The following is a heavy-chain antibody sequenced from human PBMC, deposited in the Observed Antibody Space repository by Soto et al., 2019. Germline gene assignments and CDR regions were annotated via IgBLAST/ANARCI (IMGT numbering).Heavy chain of an antibody. CDR3: ARERPYGSGSYSNYFDY. V-gene: IGHV4-31*02. J-gene: IGHJ4*02. CDR1: GGSISSGGYY. D-gene: IGHD3-10*01. Sequence: PSETLSLTCTVSGGSISSGGYYWSWIRQHPGKGLEWIGYIYYSGSTYYNPSLKSQVTISVDTSKNQFSLKLSSVTAADTAVYYCARERPYGSGSYSNYFDYWGQGTLVTVSS. CDR2: IYYSGST.